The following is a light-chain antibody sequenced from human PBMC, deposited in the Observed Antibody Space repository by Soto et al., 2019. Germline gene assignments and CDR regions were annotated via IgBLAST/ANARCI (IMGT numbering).Light chain of an antibody. CDR3: QQYNNWPPQVT. J-gene: IGKJ3*01. CDR1: QSVSSN. CDR2: GAS. Sequence: EIVMTQSPATLSVSPGDRATLSCRASQSVSSNLAWYQQKPGQAPRLLIYGASTRDTGIPARFSGSGSGTECTLTIISLQSEDFAVYYCQQYNNWPPQVTFGPGTKVDIK. V-gene: IGKV3D-15*01.